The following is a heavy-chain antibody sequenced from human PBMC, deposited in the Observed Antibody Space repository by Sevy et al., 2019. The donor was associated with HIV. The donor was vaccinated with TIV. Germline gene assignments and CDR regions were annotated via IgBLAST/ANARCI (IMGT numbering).Heavy chain of an antibody. CDR3: AMEHYFFDKSGYYWDY. D-gene: IGHD3-22*01. J-gene: IGHJ4*02. Sequence: SETLSLTCAVSGVSVSSDTYYWSWIRPPPGKGLEWIGYVYHTGSTNYGPSFKSRVTISLDTSKNQFSLRLFSVAAADTAAYYWAMEHYFFDKSGYYWDYWGQGALVTVSS. CDR1: GVSVSSDTYY. CDR2: VYHTGST. V-gene: IGHV4-61*01.